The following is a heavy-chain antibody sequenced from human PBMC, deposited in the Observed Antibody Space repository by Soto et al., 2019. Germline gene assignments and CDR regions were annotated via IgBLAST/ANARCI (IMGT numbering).Heavy chain of an antibody. CDR3: ARDHVVRGVISYYGMDV. V-gene: IGHV1-3*01. CDR1: GYTFTSYA. CDR2: INAGNGNT. Sequence: QVQLVQSGAEVKKPGASVKVSCKASGYTFTSYAMHWVRQAPGQRLEWMGWINAGNGNTKYSQKFQGRVTITRDTSESTAYMERSSLRSEDTAVYYCARDHVVRGVISYYGMDVWGQGTTVTVSS. D-gene: IGHD3-10*01. J-gene: IGHJ6*02.